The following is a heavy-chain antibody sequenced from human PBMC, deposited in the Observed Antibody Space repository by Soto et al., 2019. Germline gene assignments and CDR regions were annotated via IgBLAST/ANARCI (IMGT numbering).Heavy chain of an antibody. D-gene: IGHD3-3*01. J-gene: IGHJ6*02. CDR3: AKNAAFWSWGMDV. CDR1: GFTFSSYA. V-gene: IGHV3-23*01. Sequence: GGSLRLSCAASGFTFSSYAMRWVRQAPGKGLEWVSIISSSGDATYYVDSVKGRFTISRDNSRNTLNLQMNSLRVEDTAVYYCAKNAAFWSWGMDVWGQGTTVTVSS. CDR2: ISSSGDAT.